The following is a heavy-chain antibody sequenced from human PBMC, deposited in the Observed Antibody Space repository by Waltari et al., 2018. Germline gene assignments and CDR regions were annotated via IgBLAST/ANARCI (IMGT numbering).Heavy chain of an antibody. CDR3: ATIPKRSGYGAAY. V-gene: IGHV3-48*04. J-gene: IGHJ4*02. CDR2: ISSSSSTI. Sequence: EVQLVESGGGLVQPGGSLRLSCAASGFTFSSYSMNWVRQAPGKGLEWVSYISSSSSTIYYADSVKGRFTISRDNAKNSLYLQMNSLRAEDTAVYYCATIPKRSGYGAAYWGQGTLVTVSS. CDR1: GFTFSSYS. D-gene: IGHD5-12*01.